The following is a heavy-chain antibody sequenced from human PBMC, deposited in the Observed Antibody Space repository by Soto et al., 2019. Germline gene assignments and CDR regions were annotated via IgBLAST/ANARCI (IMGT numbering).Heavy chain of an antibody. V-gene: IGHV4-59*01. Sequence: SETLSLTCTVSCGSISSYYWSWIRQPPGKGLEWIGYIYYSGSTNYNPSLKSRVTISVDTSKNQFSLKLSSVTAADTAVYYCARSDTLYYYYGMDVWGQGTTVTVSS. D-gene: IGHD5-18*01. J-gene: IGHJ6*02. CDR3: ARSDTLYYYYGMDV. CDR2: IYYSGST. CDR1: CGSISSYY.